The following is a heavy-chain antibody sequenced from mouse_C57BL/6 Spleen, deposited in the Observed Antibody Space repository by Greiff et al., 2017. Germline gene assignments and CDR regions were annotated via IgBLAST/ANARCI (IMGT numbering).Heavy chain of an antibody. V-gene: IGHV1-82*01. D-gene: IGHD1-1*01. J-gene: IGHJ4*01. Sequence: QVQLQQSGPELVKPGASVKISCKASGYAFSSSWMNWVKQRPGKGLEWIGRIYPGDGDTNYNGKFKGKATLTADKSSSTAYMQLSSLTSEDSAVHFCARSYYGSSWGYAMDYWGQGTSVTVSS. CDR1: GYAFSSSW. CDR3: ARSYYGSSWGYAMDY. CDR2: IYPGDGDT.